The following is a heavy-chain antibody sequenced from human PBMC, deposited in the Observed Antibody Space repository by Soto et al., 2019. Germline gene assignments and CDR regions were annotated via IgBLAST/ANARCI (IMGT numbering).Heavy chain of an antibody. CDR2: IKQDGSEK. CDR3: ARDYGSGSYYPWFDP. CDR1: GFTFSSYW. V-gene: IGHV3-7*01. Sequence: GGSLRLSCAASGFTFSSYWMSWVRQAPGKGLEWVANIKQDGSEKYYVDSVKGRLTISRDNAKNSLYLQMNSLRAEDTAVYYCARDYGSGSYYPWFDPWGQGTLVTVSS. D-gene: IGHD3-10*01. J-gene: IGHJ5*02.